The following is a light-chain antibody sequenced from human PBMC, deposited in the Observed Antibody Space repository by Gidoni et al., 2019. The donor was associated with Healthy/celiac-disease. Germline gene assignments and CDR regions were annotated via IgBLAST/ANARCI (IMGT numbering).Light chain of an antibody. CDR1: SGSIASNY. J-gene: IGLJ2*01. CDR3: QSYDSSNPVV. V-gene: IGLV6-57*04. CDR2: EDN. Sequence: NFMLTQPHSVSESQGKTVTISCTRSSGSIASNYVQWYQQRPGSAPTTVIYEDNQTPSGVPDRFSGSIDSSSNSASLTISGLKTEDEADYYCQSYDSSNPVVFGGGTKLTVL.